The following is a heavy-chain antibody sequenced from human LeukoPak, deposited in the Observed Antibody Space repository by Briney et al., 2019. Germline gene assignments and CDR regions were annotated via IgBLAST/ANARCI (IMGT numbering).Heavy chain of an antibody. J-gene: IGHJ4*02. CDR1: GGSIFSYY. Sequence: SSETLSLTCTVSGGSIFSYYWSWIRQPPGKGVEWMGYIYYSGSTNYNPSLKSRVTISVDTSKNQFSLRVSSVTAADTAVYYCARHLNNCGDDCYIFDYWGQGTLVTVSS. CDR3: ARHLNNCGDDCYIFDY. CDR2: IYYSGST. D-gene: IGHD2-21*01. V-gene: IGHV4-59*08.